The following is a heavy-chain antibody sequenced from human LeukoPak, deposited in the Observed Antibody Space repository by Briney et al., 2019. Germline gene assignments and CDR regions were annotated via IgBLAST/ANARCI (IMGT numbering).Heavy chain of an antibody. V-gene: IGHV3-48*02. CDR3: ARVNWGVTGMDV. CDR2: ISSGSSTI. Sequence: PGGSLRLSCAASGFSFSTYSMNWVRQAPGKGLEWVSYISSGSSTIFYADSVKGRFTISRDNAKNSLNLQMNSLRDEDTAVYYCARVNWGVTGMDVWGQGTTVTVSS. D-gene: IGHD3-16*01. CDR1: GFSFSTYS. J-gene: IGHJ6*02.